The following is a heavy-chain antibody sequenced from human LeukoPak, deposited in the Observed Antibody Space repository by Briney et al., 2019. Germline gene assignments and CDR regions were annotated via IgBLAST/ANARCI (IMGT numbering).Heavy chain of an antibody. V-gene: IGHV3-13*01. D-gene: IGHD1-1*01. CDR2: IGTASDT. J-gene: IGHJ6*03. CDR1: GFTFSSFD. CDR3: ARGPPRGKYYYMDV. Sequence: GGSLRLFCAASGFTFSSFDVHWVRQPTGQGLEWVSTIGTASDTYYPGSVEGRFTLSRDNAKYSLYLQMNSLTAGDTAVYYCARGPPRGKYYYMDVWGKGTTVTVSS.